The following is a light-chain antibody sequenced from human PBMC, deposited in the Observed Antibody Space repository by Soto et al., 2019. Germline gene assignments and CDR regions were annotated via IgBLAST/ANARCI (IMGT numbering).Light chain of an antibody. CDR2: EAS. J-gene: IGKJ2*01. CDR3: QQYNTYSYT. V-gene: IGKV1-5*03. Sequence: DIQMTQSPSTLSASVGDRVTITCRASQSIDNWLAWYQQKPGKAPKLLIHEASSLESGVPSRFSGSGYGTEFTLTISSLQPDDFATYYCQQYNTYSYTVGQGTKVDSK. CDR1: QSIDNW.